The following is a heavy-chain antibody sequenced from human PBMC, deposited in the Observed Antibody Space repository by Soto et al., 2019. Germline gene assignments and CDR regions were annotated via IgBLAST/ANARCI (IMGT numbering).Heavy chain of an antibody. V-gene: IGHV4-59*01. D-gene: IGHD3-16*02. CDR1: GGSISDYQ. Sequence: QVQLQESGPGLVKPSETLSLTCRVSGGSISDYQWNWVRQPPGKGLEWIGYIYYSGRNNYNPPLKSPVTIPLDTSTKQFSLMLRYVTPANAAVYYCSRMRGLGEISPYFDYWGHGTLVPVSS. CDR2: IYYSGRN. J-gene: IGHJ4*01. CDR3: SRMRGLGEISPYFDY.